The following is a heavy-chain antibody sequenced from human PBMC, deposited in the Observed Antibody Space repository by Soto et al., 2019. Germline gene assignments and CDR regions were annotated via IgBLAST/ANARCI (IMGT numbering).Heavy chain of an antibody. Sequence: GGSLRLSCAASGFTFRSYWMSWVRQAPGKGLEWVANIRQEGSEKYYVDSVKGRFTISRDNAKNSLYLQMNSLRAEDTAVYYCAREGYSFYFDCWGQGTLVTVSS. V-gene: IGHV3-7*05. D-gene: IGHD1-26*01. CDR3: AREGYSFYFDC. J-gene: IGHJ4*02. CDR1: GFTFRSYW. CDR2: IRQEGSEK.